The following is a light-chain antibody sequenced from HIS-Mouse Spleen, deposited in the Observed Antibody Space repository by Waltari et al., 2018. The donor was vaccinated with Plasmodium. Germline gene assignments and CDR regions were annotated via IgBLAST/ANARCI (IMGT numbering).Light chain of an antibody. CDR3: YSTDSSGNHRV. CDR1: KIGSKS. J-gene: IGLJ3*02. V-gene: IGLV3-10*01. Sequence: SYVLTQPPSVSVAPGQTARITCGGDKIGSKSVQWYQQKPGQAPVLVVYDDSDRPSGIPERFSGSSSGTMATLTISGAQVEDEADYYCYSTDSSGNHRVFGGGTKLTVL. CDR2: DDS.